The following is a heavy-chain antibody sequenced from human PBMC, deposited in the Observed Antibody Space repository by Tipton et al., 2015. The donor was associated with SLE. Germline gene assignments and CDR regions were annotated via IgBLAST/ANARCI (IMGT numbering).Heavy chain of an antibody. J-gene: IGHJ4*02. CDR1: GYSISSGYY. CDR3: AREDYDFWSGPLDY. V-gene: IGHV4-38-2*02. Sequence: TLSLTCAVSGYSISSGYYWGWIRQPPGKGLEWIGSIYRSGSTYYNPSLKSRVTISVDTSKNQFSLKLSSVTAADTAVYYCAREDYDFWSGPLDYWGQGTLVTVPS. D-gene: IGHD3-3*01. CDR2: IYRSGST.